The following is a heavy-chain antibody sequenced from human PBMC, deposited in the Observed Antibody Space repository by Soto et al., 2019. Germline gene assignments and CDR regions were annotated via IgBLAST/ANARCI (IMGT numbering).Heavy chain of an antibody. CDR3: AKDWRESLPGDAFDI. J-gene: IGHJ3*02. V-gene: IGHV3-30*18. CDR2: ITYDGSNK. D-gene: IGHD3-10*01. CDR1: GFTFSSYG. Sequence: QVQLVESGGGVVQPGRSLRLSCAASGFTFSSYGRHWVRQAPGKGLEWVGVITYDGSNKFYADSVKGRFTISRENSKNTLYLQMNSLRAEDAAVYYCAKDWRESLPGDAFDIWGQGTMVTVSS.